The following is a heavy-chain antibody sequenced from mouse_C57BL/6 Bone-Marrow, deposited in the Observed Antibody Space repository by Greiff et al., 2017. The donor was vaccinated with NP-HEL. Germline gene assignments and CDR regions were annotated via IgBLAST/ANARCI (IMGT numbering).Heavy chain of an antibody. CDR2: IYPRSGNT. CDR1: GYTFTSYG. V-gene: IGHV1-81*01. J-gene: IGHJ3*01. CDR3: AREGDYDGFAY. Sequence: QVQLQQSGAELARPGASVKLSCKASGYTFTSYGISWVKQRTGQGLEWIGEIYPRSGNTYYNEKFKGKATLTADQSSSTAYMELRSLTSEDSAVYFCAREGDYDGFAYWGQGTLVTVSA. D-gene: IGHD2-4*01.